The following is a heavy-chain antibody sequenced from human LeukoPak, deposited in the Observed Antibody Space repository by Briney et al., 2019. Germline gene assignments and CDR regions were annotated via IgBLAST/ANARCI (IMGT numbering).Heavy chain of an antibody. V-gene: IGHV4-59*08. J-gene: IGHJ4*02. D-gene: IGHD3-22*01. Sequence: PSETLSLTCTVSGGSISSHYWSWIRQPPGKGLEWIGYIYYSGSTNYNPSLKSRVTISVDTSKNQFSLKLSSVTAADTAVYYCARQPYYYDSSGYEYYFDYWGQGTLVTVSS. CDR1: GGSISSHY. CDR2: IYYSGST. CDR3: ARQPYYYDSSGYEYYFDY.